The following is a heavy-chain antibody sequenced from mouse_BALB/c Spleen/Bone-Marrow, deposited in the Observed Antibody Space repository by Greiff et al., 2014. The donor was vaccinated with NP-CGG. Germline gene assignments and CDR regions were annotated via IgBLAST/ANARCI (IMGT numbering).Heavy chain of an antibody. CDR3: ASYRYAWYFDV. D-gene: IGHD2-14*01. J-gene: IGHJ1*01. V-gene: IGHV14-3*02. CDR1: GFNIKDTY. Sequence: VQLKQSGAELVKPGASVKLSCTASGFNIKDTYMHWVKQRPEQGLEWIGRIDPANGNTKYDPKFQGKATITADTSSNTAYLRLSSLTSEDTAVYYCASYRYAWYFDVWGAGTTVTVSS. CDR2: IDPANGNT.